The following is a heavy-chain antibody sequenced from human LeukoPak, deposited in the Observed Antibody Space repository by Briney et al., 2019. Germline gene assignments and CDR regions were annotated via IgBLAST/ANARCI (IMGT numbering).Heavy chain of an antibody. D-gene: IGHD6-19*01. CDR3: AKETVAAPPIDY. V-gene: IGHV3-23*01. J-gene: IGHJ4*02. CDR1: GFTFSSYA. Sequence: GGSLRLSCAASGFTFSSYAMSWVRQAPGKELEWVSAISGSAYSTYYADSVKGRFTIFRDNSKNTLYLQMNSLRAEDMAVYYCAKETVAAPPIDYWGQGTLVTVSS. CDR2: ISGSAYST.